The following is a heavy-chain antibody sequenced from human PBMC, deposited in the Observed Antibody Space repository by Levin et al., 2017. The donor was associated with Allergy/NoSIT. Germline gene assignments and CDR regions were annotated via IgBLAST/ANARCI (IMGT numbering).Heavy chain of an antibody. CDR2: IWYDGSNK. CDR1: GFTFSSYG. D-gene: IGHD5-18*01. V-gene: IGHV3-33*01. CDR3: ARDIRVQLWGYFDY. J-gene: IGHJ4*02. Sequence: LSLTCAASGFTFSSYGMHWVRQAPGKGLEWVAVIWYDGSNKYYADSVKGRFTISRDNSKNTLYLQMNSLRAEDTAVDYCARDIRVQLWGYFDYWGQGTLVTVSS.